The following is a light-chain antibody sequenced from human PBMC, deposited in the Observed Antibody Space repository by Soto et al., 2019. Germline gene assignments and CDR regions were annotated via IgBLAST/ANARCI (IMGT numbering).Light chain of an antibody. CDR2: YVS. CDR3: CSSAGGCTWV. V-gene: IGLV2-11*01. CDR1: SSDV. J-gene: IGLJ3*02. Sequence: QSALTQPRSVSGSPGQSVTISCTGTSSDVVSWYQQRPGKAPKLIIFYVSQRPSGVPDRFSASRSGNTASLTISGLQAEDEADYYCCSSAGGCTWVFGGGTKLTVL.